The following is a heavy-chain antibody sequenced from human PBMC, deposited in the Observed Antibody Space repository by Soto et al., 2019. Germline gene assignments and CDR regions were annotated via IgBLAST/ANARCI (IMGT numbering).Heavy chain of an antibody. CDR2: TYYRSKWYN. CDR3: ARAASRPNRYGSGSSHRYYFDY. D-gene: IGHD3-10*01. J-gene: IGHJ4*02. V-gene: IGHV6-1*01. Sequence: PSQTLSLTCAISGDSVSSNSAAWNWIKQSPSRGLEWLGRTYYRSKWYNDYAVSVKSRITINPDTSKNQFSLQLNSVTPEDTAVYYCARAASRPNRYGSGSSHRYYFDYWGQGTLVTVSS. CDR1: GDSVSSNSAA.